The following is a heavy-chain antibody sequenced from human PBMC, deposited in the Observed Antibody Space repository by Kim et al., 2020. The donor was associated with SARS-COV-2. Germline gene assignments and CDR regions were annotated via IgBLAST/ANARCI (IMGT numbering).Heavy chain of an antibody. D-gene: IGHD3-22*01. CDR1: GFTFSDYY. V-gene: IGHV3-11*05. CDR2: ISSSSSYT. CDR3: GRARERGSGYLQFEA. Sequence: GGSLRLSCAASGFTFSDYYMSWIRQAPGKGLEWVSYISSSSSYTNYASSVNGRITISGDNAKNSLYLQINSLRAEDTAVYYCGRARERGSGYLQFEARG. J-gene: IGHJ5*01.